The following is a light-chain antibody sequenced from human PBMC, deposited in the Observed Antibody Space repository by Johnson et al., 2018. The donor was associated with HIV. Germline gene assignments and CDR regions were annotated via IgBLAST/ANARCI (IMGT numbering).Light chain of an antibody. CDR3: GTWDSSLSAYV. CDR2: DNN. Sequence: QSVLTQPPSVSAAPGQKVTISCSGSSSNIGNNYVSWYQQLPGTAPTLLIYDNNKRPSGIPDRFSGSKSGTSATLGITGLQTGAEAEYSCGTWDSSLSAYVFGTGTKVTVL. V-gene: IGLV1-51*01. CDR1: SSNIGNNY. J-gene: IGLJ1*01.